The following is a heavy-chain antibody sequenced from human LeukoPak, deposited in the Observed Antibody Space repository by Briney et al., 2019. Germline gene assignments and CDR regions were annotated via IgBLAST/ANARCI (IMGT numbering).Heavy chain of an antibody. D-gene: IGHD3-16*02. CDR1: GGSFSGYY. CDR2: INHSGST. Sequence: PSETLSLTCAVYGGSFSGYYWSWIRQPPGKGLEWIGEINHSGSTNYNPSLKSRVTISVDTSKNQFSLKLSSVTAADTAVYYCARAYYDYVWGSYRSRWFDPWGQGTLVTVSS. V-gene: IGHV4-34*01. J-gene: IGHJ5*02. CDR3: ARAYYDYVWGSYRSRWFDP.